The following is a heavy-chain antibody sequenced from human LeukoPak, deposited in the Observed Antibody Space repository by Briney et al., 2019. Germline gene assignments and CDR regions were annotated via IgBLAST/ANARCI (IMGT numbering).Heavy chain of an antibody. CDR1: GYTFTTYG. CDR3: ARGSSGWSFDY. Sequence: GASVKVSCKASGYTFTTYGFTWVRQAPGQGLEWMGWISAYNGNTNYAQNLQGRVTMTTDTSTSTAYMELRSLRSDDTALYYCARGSSGWSFDYWGQGTLVTVSS. V-gene: IGHV1-18*01. J-gene: IGHJ4*02. CDR2: ISAYNGNT. D-gene: IGHD6-13*01.